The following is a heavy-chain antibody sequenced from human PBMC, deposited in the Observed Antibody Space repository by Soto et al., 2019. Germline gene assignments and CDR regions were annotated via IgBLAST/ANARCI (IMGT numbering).Heavy chain of an antibody. Sequence: QVQLVQSGAEVKKPGSSVKVSCKASGGTFSSYAISWVRQAPGQGLEWMGGIIPIFGTANYAQKFQGRVTITADESTSTAYMELSSLRSEDTAVYYCARGECDIVLMVYAPALYYYGMDVWGQGTTVTVSS. J-gene: IGHJ6*02. V-gene: IGHV1-69*01. D-gene: IGHD2-8*01. CDR2: IIPIFGTA. CDR1: GGTFSSYA. CDR3: ARGECDIVLMVYAPALYYYGMDV.